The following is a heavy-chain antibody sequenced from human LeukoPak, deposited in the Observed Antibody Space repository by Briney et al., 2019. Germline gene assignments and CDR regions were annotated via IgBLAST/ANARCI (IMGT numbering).Heavy chain of an antibody. CDR3: AKADGSWTYDP. CDR1: GFIFSTYA. D-gene: IGHD5-24*01. CDR2: ISNSGDNT. Sequence: GSLRLSCAASGFIFSTYAMSWVRQAPGKGLEWVSGISNSGDNTYYADSVKGRFTISRDNSKNTLFLQMNSLRAEDTAVYYCAKADGSWTYDPWGQGTLVTVSS. J-gene: IGHJ5*02. V-gene: IGHV3-23*01.